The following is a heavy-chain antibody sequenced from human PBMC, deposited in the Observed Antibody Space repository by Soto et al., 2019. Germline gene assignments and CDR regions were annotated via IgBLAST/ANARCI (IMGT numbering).Heavy chain of an antibody. J-gene: IGHJ2*01. Sequence: QVQLQESGPGLVKPSWTLSLTCAVSSGSISSSNWWSWVRQPPGKGLEWIGEIYHSGSTNYNPSLKSRVTISVDKSKNQFSLKLSSVTAADTAVYYCAIPRRGDSQTSWYFDLWGRGTLVTVSS. CDR3: AIPRRGDSQTSWYFDL. D-gene: IGHD4-17*01. CDR2: IYHSGST. V-gene: IGHV4-4*02. CDR1: SGSISSSNW.